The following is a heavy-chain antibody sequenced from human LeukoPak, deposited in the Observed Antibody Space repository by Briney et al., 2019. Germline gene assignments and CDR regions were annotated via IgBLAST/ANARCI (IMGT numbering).Heavy chain of an antibody. D-gene: IGHD3-22*01. CDR2: ISGSSSYI. Sequence: PGGSLRLSCAASGFTFSSYSMNWVRQAPGKGLEWDSSISGSSSYIFYADSVKGRFTISRDNAKNSLYLQMNSLRAEDTAVYYCARGDYYDSSGYGDYWGRGTLVTVSS. CDR3: ARGDYYDSSGYGDY. V-gene: IGHV3-21*01. CDR1: GFTFSSYS. J-gene: IGHJ4*02.